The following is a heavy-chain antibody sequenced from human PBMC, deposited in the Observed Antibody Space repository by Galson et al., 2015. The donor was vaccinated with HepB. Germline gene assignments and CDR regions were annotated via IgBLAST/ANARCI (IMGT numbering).Heavy chain of an antibody. CDR2: INPSGGST. V-gene: IGHV1-46*01. CDR1: GYTFTSYY. D-gene: IGHD6-13*01. CDR3: ASPGGAYIAAAGTTGAFDI. J-gene: IGHJ3*02. Sequence: SVKVSCKASGYTFTSYYMHWVRQAPGQGLEWMGIINPSGGSTSYAQKFQGRVTMTRDTSTSTVYMELSSLRSEDTAVYYCASPGGAYIAAAGTTGAFDIWGQGTMVTVSS.